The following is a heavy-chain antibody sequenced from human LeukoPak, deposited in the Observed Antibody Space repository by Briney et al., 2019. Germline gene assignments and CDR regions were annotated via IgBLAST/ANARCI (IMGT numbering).Heavy chain of an antibody. CDR1: GGSFSGYY. J-gene: IGHJ6*03. V-gene: IGHV4-34*01. Sequence: PSETLSLTCAVYGGSFSGYYWSWIRQPPGKGLEWIGEINHSGSTNYNPSLKSRVTISVDTSKNQFSLKLSSVTAADTAVYYCAREVVWSGMLASYYMDVWGKGTTVTVSS. D-gene: IGHD3-3*01. CDR3: AREVVWSGMLASYYMDV. CDR2: INHSGST.